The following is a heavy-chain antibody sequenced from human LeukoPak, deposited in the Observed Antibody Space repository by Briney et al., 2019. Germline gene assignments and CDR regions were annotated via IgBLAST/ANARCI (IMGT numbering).Heavy chain of an antibody. CDR2: IYHSGTT. J-gene: IGHJ4*02. D-gene: IGHD3-22*01. CDR3: VREDGVCYDSSGYLAL. V-gene: IGHV4-38-2*02. CDR1: GYSISSGYY. Sequence: SETLSLTCAVSGYSISSGYYWGWIRQPPGKGLEWIGDIYHSGTTYYNPSLKSRVTISVDTSKNQFSLKLTSVTAADTAVYYCVREDGVCYDSSGYLALWGQGTLVTVSS.